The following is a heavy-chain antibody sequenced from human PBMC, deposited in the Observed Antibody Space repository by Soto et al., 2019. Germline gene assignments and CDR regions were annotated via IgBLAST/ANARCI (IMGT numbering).Heavy chain of an antibody. CDR3: ASVVPGAEAWFGP. J-gene: IGHJ5*02. CDR1: GYTFSDYG. D-gene: IGHD2-2*01. V-gene: IGHV1-18*01. CDR2: ISLYSVGA. Sequence: QVQLVQSGGEVKRPGASVKVSCKTSGYTFSDYGITWVRQAPGQPLEWLGWISLYSVGANYAQKFQGRVSMTTDTSTTTAYMELRSLRSDDTAVYYCASVVPGAEAWFGPWGQGTLVTVSS.